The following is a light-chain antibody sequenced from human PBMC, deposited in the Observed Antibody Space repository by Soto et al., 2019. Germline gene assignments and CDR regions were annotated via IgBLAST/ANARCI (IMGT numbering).Light chain of an antibody. CDR2: AAS. J-gene: IGKJ5*01. V-gene: IGKV1-9*01. Sequence: IQLTQSPSSLSASVGDRVTITCRASEGISSYLAWYQQKPGKAPKLLIYAASTLQSGVPSRFSGSGSGTEFTLTISSLQPEDSAPYYCQQLKSYPPTFGEGTRLEIK. CDR1: EGISSY. CDR3: QQLKSYPPT.